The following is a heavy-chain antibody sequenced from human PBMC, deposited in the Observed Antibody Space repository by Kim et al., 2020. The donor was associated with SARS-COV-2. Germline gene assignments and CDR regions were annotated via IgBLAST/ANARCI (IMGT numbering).Heavy chain of an antibody. V-gene: IGHV1-8*01. J-gene: IGHJ6*03. Sequence: GNQDHAQKFRGRVTLTSKTSINTAYLGLGSLRSEDTAVYYCARGRAMDVWGKGTTVTVSS. CDR3: ARGRAMDV. D-gene: IGHD3-10*01. CDR2: GNQ.